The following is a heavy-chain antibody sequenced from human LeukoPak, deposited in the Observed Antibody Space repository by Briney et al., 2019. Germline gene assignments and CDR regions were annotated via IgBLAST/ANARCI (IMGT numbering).Heavy chain of an antibody. V-gene: IGHV4-31*03. D-gene: IGHD2-15*01. CDR2: IYYSGNT. J-gene: IGHJ4*02. CDR1: GGSISSGGYY. Sequence: PSQTLSLTCTVSGGSISSGGYYWSWIRQHPGKGLGWIGYIYYSGNTYYTPSLKSRVTMSVDTSKNQFSLNLSSVTAADTAVYYCARRLPSIAALDYWGQGILVTVSS. CDR3: ARRLPSIAALDY.